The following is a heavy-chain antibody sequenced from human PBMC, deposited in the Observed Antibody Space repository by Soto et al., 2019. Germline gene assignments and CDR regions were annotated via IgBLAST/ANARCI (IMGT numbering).Heavy chain of an antibody. CDR3: ARASLWFGESPLDY. CDR2: TYHSGST. J-gene: IGHJ4*02. Sequence: PSETLSLTCAVSGGSISSGGYSWSWIRQPPGEGLEWIGYTYHSGSTYYNPSLKSRVTISVDRSKNQFSLKLSSVTAADTAVYYCARASLWFGESPLDYWGQGTLVTVSS. CDR1: GGSISSGGYS. V-gene: IGHV4-30-2*01. D-gene: IGHD3-10*01.